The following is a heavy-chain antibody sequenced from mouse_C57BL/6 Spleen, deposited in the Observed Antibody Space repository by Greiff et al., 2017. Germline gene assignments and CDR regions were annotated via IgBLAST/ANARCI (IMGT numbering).Heavy chain of an antibody. V-gene: IGHV1-85*01. J-gene: IGHJ2*01. Sequence: QVQLKQSGPELVKPGASVKLSCKASGYTFTSYDINWVKQRPGQGLEWIGWIYPRDGSTKYNEKFKGKATLTVDTSSSTAYMELHSLTSEDSAVYFCARRVGYDGVYFDYWGQGTTLTVSS. CDR2: IYPRDGST. CDR1: GYTFTSYD. CDR3: ARRVGYDGVYFDY. D-gene: IGHD2-2*01.